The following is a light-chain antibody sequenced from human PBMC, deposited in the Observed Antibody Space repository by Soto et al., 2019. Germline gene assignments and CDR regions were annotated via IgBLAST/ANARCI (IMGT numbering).Light chain of an antibody. J-gene: IGKJ1*01. CDR2: AAS. V-gene: IGKV1-39*01. CDR3: QQSYTTPIT. Sequence: DIQMTQSPSSLSASVGDRVIITCRASQTISSHLNWYQQKPGKAPNLLVYAASSLQSGVPSRFTGSGSGTEFTLTISSLQPEDFATYVCQQSYTTPITFGQVTKVDIK. CDR1: QTISSH.